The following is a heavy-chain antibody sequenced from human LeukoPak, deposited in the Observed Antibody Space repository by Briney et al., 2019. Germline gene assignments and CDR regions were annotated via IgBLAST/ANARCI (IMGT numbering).Heavy chain of an antibody. CDR3: AREPETYYYDTSGYSPPEYYFDY. D-gene: IGHD3-22*01. CDR2: IYYSGST. V-gene: IGHV4-38-2*02. J-gene: IGHJ4*02. CDR1: GYSISSGHY. Sequence: PSETLSLTCGVSGYSISSGHYWGWIRQPPGKGLEWIGSIYYSGSTYYNPSLKSRVTISVDTSKNQFSLKLSSVTAAGTAVYYCAREPETYYYDTSGYSPPEYYFDYWGQGTLVTVSS.